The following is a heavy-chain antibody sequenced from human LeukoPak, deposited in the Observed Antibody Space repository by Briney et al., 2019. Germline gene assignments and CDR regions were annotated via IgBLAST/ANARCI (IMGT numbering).Heavy chain of an antibody. CDR1: GFSFSNYV. Sequence: GVSLRLSCAASGFSFSNYVMRWVRQAPGKGLEYVSAIMPNGETRGYAHSMKGRFTISRDNSKNTLYLQMGSLRAEDMAIYYCARDRDGGFAFDIWGQGTLVTVSS. J-gene: IGHJ3*02. V-gene: IGHV3-64*01. CDR3: ARDRDGGFAFDI. CDR2: IMPNGETR. D-gene: IGHD2-15*01.